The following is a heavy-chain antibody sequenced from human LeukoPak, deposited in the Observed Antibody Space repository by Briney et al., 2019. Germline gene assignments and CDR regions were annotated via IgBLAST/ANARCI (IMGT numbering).Heavy chain of an antibody. CDR3: ARADYYDSSGYYYGLDI. D-gene: IGHD3-22*01. J-gene: IGHJ3*02. V-gene: IGHV1-2*06. CDR2: INPSSGGT. Sequence: ASVKVSCKASGYTFTGYYMHWVRQAPGQGLEWMGRINPSSGGTNYAQKFQGRVTMTRDTSISTAYMELSRLRSDDTAVYYCARADYYDSSGYYYGLDIWGQGTMVTVSS. CDR1: GYTFTGYY.